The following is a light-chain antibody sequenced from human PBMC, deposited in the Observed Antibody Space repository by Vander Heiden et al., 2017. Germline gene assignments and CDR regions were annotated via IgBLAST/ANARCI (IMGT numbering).Light chain of an antibody. CDR2: TND. J-gene: IGLJ1*01. CDR1: SSNIGTNV. Sequence: QTVLPQQPSASGTPGQRVTISCSGSSSNIGTNVLSWYQHHPGTTAKLHIHTNDKRPSGVPDRFSGSKSGTSASLAISGLQSEDEADYYCAVWDDSLNGPGYVFGTGTKVTVL. V-gene: IGLV1-44*01. CDR3: AVWDDSLNGPGYV.